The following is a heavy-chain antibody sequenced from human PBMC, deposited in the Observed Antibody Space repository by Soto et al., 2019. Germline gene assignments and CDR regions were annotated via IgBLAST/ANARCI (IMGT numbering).Heavy chain of an antibody. CDR1: GLTFGDHY. D-gene: IGHD2-21*01. CDR3: SILEGA. J-gene: IGHJ5*02. Sequence: EVQLVESGGGLVQPGGSLTLSCAVSGLTFGDHYMEWVRQAPGKGLEWVARSRNKAKSYSTDFAASVKGRFTISRDESKNSLNLQMNSLTTDDTAVYYCSILEGAWGQGTLVTVSS. V-gene: IGHV3-72*01. CDR2: SRNKAKSYST.